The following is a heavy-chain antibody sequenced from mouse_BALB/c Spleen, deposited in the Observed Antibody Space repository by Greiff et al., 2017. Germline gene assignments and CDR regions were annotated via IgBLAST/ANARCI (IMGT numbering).Heavy chain of an antibody. J-gene: IGHJ3*01. D-gene: IGHD2-2*01. Sequence: EVKVEESGGGLVKPGGSLKLSCAASGFTFSSYTMSWVRQTPEKRLEWVATISSGGSYTYYPDSVKGRFTISRDNAKNTLYLQMSSLKSEDTAMYYCTREGGYDGEEFAYWGQGTLVTVSA. CDR1: GFTFSSYT. CDR3: TREGGYDGEEFAY. CDR2: ISSGGSYT. V-gene: IGHV5-6-4*01.